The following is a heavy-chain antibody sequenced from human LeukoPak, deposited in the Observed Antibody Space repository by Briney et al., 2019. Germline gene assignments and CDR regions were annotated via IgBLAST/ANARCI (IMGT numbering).Heavy chain of an antibody. CDR1: GGTFSSYA. J-gene: IGHJ4*02. V-gene: IGHV1-69*05. CDR3: ARGSGSNFRFDY. D-gene: IGHD1-26*01. CDR2: IIPIFGTA. Sequence: SVKVSCKASGGTFSSYAISWVRQAPGQGLEWMGGIIPIFGTANYAQKFQGRVTITTDESTSTAYMELSSLRSEDTAVYYCARGSGSNFRFDYWGQGTLVTVSS.